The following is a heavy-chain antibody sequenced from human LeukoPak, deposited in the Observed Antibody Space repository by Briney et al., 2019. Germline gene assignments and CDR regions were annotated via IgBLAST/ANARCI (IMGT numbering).Heavy chain of an antibody. CDR1: GFTFSSYW. J-gene: IGHJ4*02. CDR3: ARDAHYYDSSGYFRAPFEY. D-gene: IGHD3-22*01. CDR2: IKQDGSEK. V-gene: IGHV3-7*01. Sequence: GGSLRLSCAASGFTFSSYWMSWVRQAPGKGLEWVANIKQDGSEKYYVDSVKGRFTISRDNAKNSLYLQMNSLRAEDTAVYSCARDAHYYDSSGYFRAPFEYWGQGTLVTVSS.